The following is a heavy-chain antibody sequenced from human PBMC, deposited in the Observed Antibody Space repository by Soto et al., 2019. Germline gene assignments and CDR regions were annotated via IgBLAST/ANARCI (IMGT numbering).Heavy chain of an antibody. Sequence: QVQLVQSGAEVKKPGASVKVSCKASGYTFTSYDINWVRQATGQGLEWVGWMNPNSGNTGYAQKFQGRVTMTRNTSISTAYMELSSLRSEDTAVYYCARGIPTVTTGYYYYYMDVWGKGTTVTVSS. CDR2: MNPNSGNT. D-gene: IGHD4-4*01. V-gene: IGHV1-8*01. CDR3: ARGIPTVTTGYYYYYMDV. CDR1: GYTFTSYD. J-gene: IGHJ6*03.